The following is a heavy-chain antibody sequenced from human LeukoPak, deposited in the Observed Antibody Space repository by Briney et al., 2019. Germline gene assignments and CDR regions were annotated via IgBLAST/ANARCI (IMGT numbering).Heavy chain of an antibody. D-gene: IGHD6-13*01. CDR2: IDWNSGRI. Sequence: SMRLARPAYGFTFDSFAMHCDRQLDREGLGWVSGIDWNSGRIGYADSVKGRFTISRDNAKNSLDLQMNSLRVEDTALYYCTKDVSAGGLDHWGQGTLVTVSS. J-gene: IGHJ4*02. V-gene: IGHV3-9*01. CDR1: GFTFDSFA. CDR3: TKDVSAGGLDH.